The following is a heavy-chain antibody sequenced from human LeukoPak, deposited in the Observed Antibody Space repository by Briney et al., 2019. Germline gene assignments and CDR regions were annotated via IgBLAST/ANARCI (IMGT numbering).Heavy chain of an antibody. D-gene: IGHD5-18*01. CDR1: GYSFTSYW. V-gene: IGHV5-51*01. Sequence: GESLKISCKGSGYSFTSYWIGWVRQMPGKGLEWMGIIYPGDSDTRYSPSFQGQVTISADKSISTAYLQWSSLKASDTAMYYCARHGGDLGRYGYFRPYYYYYYMDVWGKGTTVTVSS. CDR3: ARHGGDLGRYGYFRPYYYYYYMDV. J-gene: IGHJ6*03. CDR2: IYPGDSDT.